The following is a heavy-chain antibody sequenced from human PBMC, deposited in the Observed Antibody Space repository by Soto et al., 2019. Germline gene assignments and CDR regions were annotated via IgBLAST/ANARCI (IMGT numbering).Heavy chain of an antibody. V-gene: IGHV3-64D*08. Sequence: GGSLRLSCSASGFTFSSYAMHWVRQAPGKGLEYVSAISSNGGSTYYADSVKGRFTISRDNSKNTLYLQMSSLRAEDTAVYYCVKDGLRLLWFGDSYYYMDVWGKGTTVTVSS. CDR1: GFTFSSYA. J-gene: IGHJ6*03. CDR2: ISSNGGST. CDR3: VKDGLRLLWFGDSYYYMDV. D-gene: IGHD3-10*01.